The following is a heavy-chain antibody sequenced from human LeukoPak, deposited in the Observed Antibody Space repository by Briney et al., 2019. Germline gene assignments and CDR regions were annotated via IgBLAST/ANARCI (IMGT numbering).Heavy chain of an antibody. D-gene: IGHD6-13*01. Sequence: GGSLRLSCAASGFTFSSYWMHWVRQAPGKGLVWVSRINSDGSSTSYADSVKGRFTISRDNAKNTLYLQMNSLRAEDTAVYYCAKDSGAAAPYYFDYWGQGTLVTVSS. CDR3: AKDSGAAAPYYFDY. CDR2: INSDGSST. V-gene: IGHV3-74*01. J-gene: IGHJ4*02. CDR1: GFTFSSYW.